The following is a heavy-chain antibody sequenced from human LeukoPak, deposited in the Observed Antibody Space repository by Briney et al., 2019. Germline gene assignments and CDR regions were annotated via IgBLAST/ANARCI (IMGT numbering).Heavy chain of an antibody. J-gene: IGHJ3*02. V-gene: IGHV1-18*01. D-gene: IGHD3-22*01. CDR2: ISAYNGNT. Sequence: GASVKVSCKASGYTFTSYGISWVRQAPGQGLEWMGWISAYNGNTNYAQKLQGRVTMTTDTSTSTAYMELRSLRSDDTAVYYCARAYYYDSSGQHDAFDIWGQGTMVTVSS. CDR1: GYTFTSYG. CDR3: ARAYYYDSSGQHDAFDI.